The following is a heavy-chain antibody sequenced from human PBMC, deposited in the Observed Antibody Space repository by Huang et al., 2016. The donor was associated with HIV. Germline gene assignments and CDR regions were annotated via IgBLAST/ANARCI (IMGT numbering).Heavy chain of an antibody. J-gene: IGHJ3*01. CDR3: ARPGYYYDNSGYRSTYAFDL. CDR1: GYRFASFG. V-gene: IGHV1-18*01. CDR2: INAHNHNT. Sequence: QGQLVQSGPEVKKPGASVKVSCKASGYRFASFGVSWVRQAPGQGLEWMGWINAHNHNTNYAQNLQGRFIMTTDTSTSTAYRELRSLRSDDTAVYYCARPGYYYDNSGYRSTYAFDLWGQGTLVTVSS. D-gene: IGHD3-22*01.